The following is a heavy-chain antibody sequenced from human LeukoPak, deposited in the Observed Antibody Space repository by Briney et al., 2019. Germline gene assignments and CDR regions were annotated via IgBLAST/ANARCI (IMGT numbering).Heavy chain of an antibody. J-gene: IGHJ4*02. CDR2: ISGSGGST. Sequence: GGSLRLSCAASGFTFSSYAMSWVRQAPGKGLEWVSAISGSGGSTYYADSVKGRFTISRDNSKNTLYLQMNSLRAEDTAVYYCAKFVYYDSSGHPDYWGQGTLVTVSS. CDR1: GFTFSSYA. V-gene: IGHV3-23*01. CDR3: AKFVYYDSSGHPDY. D-gene: IGHD3-22*01.